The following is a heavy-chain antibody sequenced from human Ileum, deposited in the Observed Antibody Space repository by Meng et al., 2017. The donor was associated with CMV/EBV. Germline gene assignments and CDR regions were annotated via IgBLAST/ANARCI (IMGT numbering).Heavy chain of an antibody. CDR3: TYGWPLKY. D-gene: IGHD3-10*01. CDR1: DSVSISTES. V-gene: IGHV6-1*01. CDR2: TWYGSKWYY. Sequence: QVQLHQSGPGLVKPSQTPSPTCAGDSVSISTESWNWIRQSPSRGLEWLGRTWYGSKWYYEYAVSVKSRITIIPDTSQNQISLQLNSVTPDDTAVYYCTYGWPLKYWGQGSLVTVSS. J-gene: IGHJ4*02.